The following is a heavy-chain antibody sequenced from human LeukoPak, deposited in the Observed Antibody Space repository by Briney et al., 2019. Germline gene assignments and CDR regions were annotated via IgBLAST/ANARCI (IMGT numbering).Heavy chain of an antibody. Sequence: GGSLRLSCAASGFTFSNYGVHWVRQAPGKGLEWAAHISYDGGNKHCADSVKGRFTISRDNSKNTVYLQMDSLRAEDTAVYYCAQDSYYFDSSGYYVFDYWGQGTLVTVSS. V-gene: IGHV3-30*18. CDR1: GFTFSNYG. CDR2: ISYDGGNK. D-gene: IGHD3-22*01. CDR3: AQDSYYFDSSGYYVFDY. J-gene: IGHJ4*02.